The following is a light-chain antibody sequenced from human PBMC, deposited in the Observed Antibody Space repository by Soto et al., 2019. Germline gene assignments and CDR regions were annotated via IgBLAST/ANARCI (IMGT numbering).Light chain of an antibody. V-gene: IGKV3-20*01. Sequence: EIVLTQSPGTLSLSPGERATLSCRASQSVRSTYLAWYQQKPGQAPRLLIYGASSRATGIPDRFSGGGSGTEFTLTISRLEPEDFAVYYCQQFGSSPFTFGPGTTVDIK. CDR3: QQFGSSPFT. J-gene: IGKJ3*01. CDR1: QSVRSTY. CDR2: GAS.